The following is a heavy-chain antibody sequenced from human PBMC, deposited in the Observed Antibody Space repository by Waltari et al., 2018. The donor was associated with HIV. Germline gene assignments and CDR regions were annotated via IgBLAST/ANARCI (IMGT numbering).Heavy chain of an antibody. V-gene: IGHV4-34*01. CDR2: INHSGST. CDR1: GGSFSGYY. J-gene: IGHJ6*02. CDR3: ARDDYVWGSYVPHYYYYYGMDV. Sequence: QVQLQQWGAGLLKPSETLSLTCAVYGGSFSGYYWSWIRQPPGKGLEWIGEINHSGSTNYNPSLKSRVTISVDTSKNQFSLKLSSVTAADTAVYYCARDDYVWGSYVPHYYYYYGMDVWGQGTTVTVSS. D-gene: IGHD3-16*01.